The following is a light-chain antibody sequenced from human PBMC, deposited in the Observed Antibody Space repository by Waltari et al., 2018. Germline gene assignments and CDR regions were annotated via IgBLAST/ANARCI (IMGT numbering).Light chain of an antibody. CDR3: CSYTGVSPVV. CDR1: YSF. J-gene: IGLJ2*01. CDR2: EGS. Sequence: QSALTQPASVSGSPGQSITFSCTGTYSFISWYQQYPGKAPKLIIYEGSKRASGVSNRFSGFRSGNTASLTISGLQAEDEADYYCCSYTGVSPVVFGGGTKLTVL. V-gene: IGLV2-23*01.